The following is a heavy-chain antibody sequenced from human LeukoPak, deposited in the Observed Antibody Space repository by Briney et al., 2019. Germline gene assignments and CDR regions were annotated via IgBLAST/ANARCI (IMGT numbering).Heavy chain of an antibody. V-gene: IGHV4-39*07. CDR2: IYYSGST. Sequence: SETLSLICTVSGGSISSSSHYWGWIRQPPGKGLEWIGSIYYSGSTYYNPSLKSRVTISVDTSKNQFSLKLSSVTAADTAVYYCASPRRRGSYPTYFDYWGQGTLVTVSS. J-gene: IGHJ4*02. CDR1: GGSISSSSHY. CDR3: ASPRRRGSYPTYFDY. D-gene: IGHD1-26*01.